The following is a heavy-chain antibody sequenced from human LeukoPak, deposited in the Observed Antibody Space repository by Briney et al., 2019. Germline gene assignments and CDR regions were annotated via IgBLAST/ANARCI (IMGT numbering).Heavy chain of an antibody. CDR1: GFTFSSYS. Sequence: PGGSPRLSCAASGFTFSSYSVNWVRQAPGKGLEWVSSISSSSSYIYYADSVKGRFTISRDNAKNSLYLQMNSLRAEDTAVYYCARGRYYDSSGNNFDYWGQGTLVTVSS. CDR2: ISSSSSYI. D-gene: IGHD3-22*01. CDR3: ARGRYYDSSGNNFDY. J-gene: IGHJ4*02. V-gene: IGHV3-21*01.